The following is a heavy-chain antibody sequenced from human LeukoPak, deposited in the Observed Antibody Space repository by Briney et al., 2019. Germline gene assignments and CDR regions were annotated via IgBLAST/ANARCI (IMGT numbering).Heavy chain of an antibody. J-gene: IGHJ4*02. CDR2: IYYSGST. Sequence: PSETLPLTCTVSGGSISSYYWSWIRQPPGKGLEWIGYIYYSGSTNYNPSLKSRVTISVDTSKNQFSLKLSSVTAADTAVYYCARQTPRRDGYNLDYWGQGTLVTVSS. CDR1: GGSISSYY. CDR3: ARQTPRRDGYNLDY. D-gene: IGHD5-24*01. V-gene: IGHV4-59*08.